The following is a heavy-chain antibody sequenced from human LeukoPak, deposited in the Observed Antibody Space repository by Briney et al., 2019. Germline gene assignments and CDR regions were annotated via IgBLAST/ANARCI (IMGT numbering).Heavy chain of an antibody. V-gene: IGHV4-39*07. CDR2: IYYSGST. CDR3: ARTLGQWLVEWDY. CDR1: GGSISSSSYY. Sequence: SETLSLTCTVSGGSISSSSYYWGWIRQAPGKGLEWIGRIYYSGSTYYNPSLKSRVTISVDTSKNQFSLKLSSVTAADTAVYYCARTLGQWLVEWDYWGQGTLVTVSS. J-gene: IGHJ4*02. D-gene: IGHD6-19*01.